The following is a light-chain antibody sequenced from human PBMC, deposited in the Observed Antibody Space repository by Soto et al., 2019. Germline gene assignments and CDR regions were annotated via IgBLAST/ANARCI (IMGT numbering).Light chain of an antibody. CDR2: AAS. V-gene: IGKV1-9*01. CDR1: QGISSY. CDR3: QQLNSYPPT. J-gene: IGKJ4*01. Sequence: DIQLTQSPSFLSASVGDRVTITCRASQGISSYLAWYQQKPGKAPKLLIYAASTLQSGVPSRFSGSGSGTEFTLTISSLQPEDFATYYCQQLNSYPPTFGGGTKVDSK.